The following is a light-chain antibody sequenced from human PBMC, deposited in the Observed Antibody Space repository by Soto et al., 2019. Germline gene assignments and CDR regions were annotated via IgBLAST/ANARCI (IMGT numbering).Light chain of an antibody. CDR2: AAS. V-gene: IGKV1-6*01. Sequence: IQMTQSPSSLSASVGDRVTLTCRASQGIRSDLGWYQQKPGKAPKLLIYAASSLQSGVPSRFSGSGSGTDFTLTISSLPPEYFATYCCLQDYNSPWTFGQGTKVEIK. CDR1: QGIRSD. J-gene: IGKJ1*01. CDR3: LQDYNSPWT.